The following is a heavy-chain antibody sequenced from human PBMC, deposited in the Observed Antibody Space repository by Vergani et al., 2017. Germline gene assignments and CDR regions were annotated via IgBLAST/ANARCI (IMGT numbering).Heavy chain of an antibody. Sequence: QVQLVQSGAEVKKPGAPVKVSCKASGYTFTSYGISWVRQAPGQGLEWMGWISAYNGNTNYAQKLQGRVTMTTDTSTSTAYMELRSLRSDDTAVYYCARNLFEPYSSGWYAIDYWGQGTLVTVSS. J-gene: IGHJ4*02. CDR3: ARNLFEPYSSGWYAIDY. V-gene: IGHV1-18*04. CDR2: ISAYNGNT. D-gene: IGHD6-19*01. CDR1: GYTFTSYG.